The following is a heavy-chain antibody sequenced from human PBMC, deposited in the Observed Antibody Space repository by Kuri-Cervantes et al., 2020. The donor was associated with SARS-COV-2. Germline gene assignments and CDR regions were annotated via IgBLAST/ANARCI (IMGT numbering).Heavy chain of an antibody. CDR3: AGVELWFGELYLDY. V-gene: IGHV1-69*05. J-gene: IGHJ4*02. Sequence: SVKVSCKASGGTFSSYAISWVRQAPGQGLEWMGGIIPIFGTANYAQKLQGRVTMTTDTSTSTAYMELRSLRSDDTAVYYCAGVELWFGELYLDYWGQGTLVTVSS. D-gene: IGHD3-10*01. CDR1: GGTFSSYA. CDR2: IIPIFGTA.